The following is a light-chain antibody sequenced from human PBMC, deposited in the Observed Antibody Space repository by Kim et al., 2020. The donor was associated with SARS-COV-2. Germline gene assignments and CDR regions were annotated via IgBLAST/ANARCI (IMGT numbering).Light chain of an antibody. CDR3: AAWDESLSGFVA. Sequence: QSVLTQPPSASGTPDESVTISCSGRYSNLEKNNVYWYQHLPGRVPRLLIYRGDQRPSGVPGRFSGSQSGTSASLVISGLRPEDAGDYYCAAWDESLSGFVAFGGGTKLTVL. V-gene: IGLV1-47*01. J-gene: IGLJ2*01. CDR2: RGD. CDR1: YSNLEKNN.